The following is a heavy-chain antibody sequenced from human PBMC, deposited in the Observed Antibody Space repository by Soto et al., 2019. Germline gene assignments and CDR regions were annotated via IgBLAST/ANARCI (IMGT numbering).Heavy chain of an antibody. CDR3: ASARGATTIDY. J-gene: IGHJ4*02. CDR2: IYYSGST. V-gene: IGHV4-59*01. D-gene: IGHD1-26*01. CDR1: GGSISSYY. Sequence: SETLSLTCTVSGGSISSYYWSWIRQPPGKGLEWIGYIYYSGSTNYNPSLKSRVTISVDTSKNQFSLKLSSVTAADTAVYYCASARGATTIDYWGQGTLVTVSS.